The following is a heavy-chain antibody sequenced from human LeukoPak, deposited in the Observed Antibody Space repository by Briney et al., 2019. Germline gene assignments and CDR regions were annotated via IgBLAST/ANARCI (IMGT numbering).Heavy chain of an antibody. CDR1: GGSCDDYY. CDR3: ARGRDRSKAGDH. D-gene: IGHD5-24*01. Sequence: SETLSLTCDVSGGSCDDYYWSWIRQPPGKGLEWIGEIHPHGIFYYNSSLMSRVTISIDTSKSQFSLRLTSVTAADTAFYYCARGRDRSKAGDHWGQGSLVTVSS. V-gene: IGHV4-34*01. CDR2: IHPHGIF. J-gene: IGHJ4*02.